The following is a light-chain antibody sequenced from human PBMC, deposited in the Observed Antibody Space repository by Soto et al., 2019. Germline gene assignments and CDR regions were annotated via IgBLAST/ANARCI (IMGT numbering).Light chain of an antibody. CDR1: QSVSSSY. Sequence: EIVLTQSPGTLSLSPGERATLSCRASQSVSSSYLAWYQQKPGQAPRLLIYDTSYRATGIPARFSGSGSGTEFTLTISSLQSEDFAVYYCQQYNNWPPSWTFGQGTKVDIK. J-gene: IGKJ1*01. CDR3: QQYNNWPPSWT. CDR2: DTS. V-gene: IGKV3D-15*01.